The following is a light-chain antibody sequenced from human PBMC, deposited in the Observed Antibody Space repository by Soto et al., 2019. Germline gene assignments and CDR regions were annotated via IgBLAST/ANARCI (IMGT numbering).Light chain of an antibody. CDR1: QGISSY. Sequence: ALRMTQSPSSFSASTGDRVTITCRASQGISSYLAWYQQKPGKAPKLLIYAASTLQSGVPSRFSGSGSGTDFTLTISSLQSEDFATYCCQQYYTSPLTFGGGTKVEIK. CDR2: AAS. V-gene: IGKV1-8*01. CDR3: QQYYTSPLT. J-gene: IGKJ4*01.